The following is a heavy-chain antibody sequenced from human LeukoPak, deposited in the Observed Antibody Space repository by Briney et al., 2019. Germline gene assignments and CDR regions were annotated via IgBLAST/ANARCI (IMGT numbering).Heavy chain of an antibody. CDR3: ARGSRAVAGTNYFDY. J-gene: IGHJ4*02. Sequence: PSKTLSLTCAVYGGSFSGYYWSWIRQPPGKGLEWIGEINHSGSTNYNPSLKSRVTISVDTSKNQFSLKLSSVTAADTAVYYCARGSRAVAGTNYFDYWGQGTLVTVSS. V-gene: IGHV4-34*01. D-gene: IGHD6-19*01. CDR2: INHSGST. CDR1: GGSFSGYY.